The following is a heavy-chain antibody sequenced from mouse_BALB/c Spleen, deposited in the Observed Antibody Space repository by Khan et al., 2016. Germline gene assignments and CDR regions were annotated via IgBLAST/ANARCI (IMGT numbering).Heavy chain of an antibody. CDR3: TRDSSGGFAY. CDR1: GFTFSSYT. D-gene: IGHD3-1*01. CDR2: ISSGGNYI. Sequence: EVELVESGGGLVKPGGSLKLSCAASGFTFSSYTMSWVRQTPEKRLEWVATISSGGNYIYYPDTVKGRFTISRDNAKNTLYLQMSSLKSEDTAMYYCTRDSSGGFAYWGQGTLVTVSA. V-gene: IGHV5-6-4*01. J-gene: IGHJ3*01.